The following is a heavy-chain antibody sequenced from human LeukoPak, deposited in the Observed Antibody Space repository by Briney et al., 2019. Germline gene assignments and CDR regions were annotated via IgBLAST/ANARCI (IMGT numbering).Heavy chain of an antibody. CDR2: IYYSGST. CDR1: GGSISSNGYY. Sequence: PSETLSLTCTVSGGSISSNGYYWNWIRQHPGKGLEWIGFIYYSGSTYSNPSLKSRVTISVDTSKNQFSLKLSSVTAADTAVYYCARDRYCSSTSCPLWGSGSGKLYGMDVWGQGTTVTVSS. V-gene: IGHV4-31*03. J-gene: IGHJ6*02. D-gene: IGHD2-2*01. CDR3: ARDRYCSSTSCPLWGSGSGKLYGMDV.